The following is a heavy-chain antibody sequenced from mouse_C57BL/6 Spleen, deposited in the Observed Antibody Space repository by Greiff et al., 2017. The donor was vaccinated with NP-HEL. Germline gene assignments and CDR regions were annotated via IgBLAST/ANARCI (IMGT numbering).Heavy chain of an antibody. CDR2: INPGSGGT. J-gene: IGHJ2*01. Sequence: VQLQQSGAELVRPGTSVKVSCKASGYAFTNYLIEWVKQRPGQGLEWIGVINPGSGGTNYNEKFKGKATLTADKSSSTAYMQLSSLTSEDSAVYFCARSLYSGNYFDYWGQGTTLTVSS. D-gene: IGHD2-1*01. CDR3: ARSLYSGNYFDY. CDR1: GYAFTNYL. V-gene: IGHV1-54*01.